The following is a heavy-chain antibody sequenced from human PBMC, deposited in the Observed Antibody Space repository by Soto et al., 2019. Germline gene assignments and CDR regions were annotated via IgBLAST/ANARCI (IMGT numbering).Heavy chain of an antibody. CDR1: GFTFSTYA. D-gene: IGHD3-22*01. J-gene: IGHJ4*02. CDR3: AKDGSYYYDSSGYFYLDS. V-gene: IGHV3-23*01. Sequence: PGGSLRLSCAASGFTFSTYAMTWVRQAPGKGLEWVSTVSGSGGSTYYAESVRGRFTISRDNSKNTLFLQMNSLRAEDTAVYYCAKDGSYYYDSSGYFYLDSWGQGTLVTVSS. CDR2: VSGSGGST.